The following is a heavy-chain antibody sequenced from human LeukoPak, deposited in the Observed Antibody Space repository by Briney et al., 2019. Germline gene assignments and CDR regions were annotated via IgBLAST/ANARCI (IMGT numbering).Heavy chain of an antibody. CDR2: ISGSGGST. D-gene: IGHD5-18*01. Sequence: GGSLRLSCAASGFTFSSYAMSWVRQAPGKGLEWVSAISGSGGSTYYADSVKGRFTISRDNSKNTLYLQMNSLRAEDTAVYYCARNTAMGTYYYYGMDVWGQGTTVTVSS. CDR3: ARNTAMGTYYYYGMDV. J-gene: IGHJ6*02. CDR1: GFTFSSYA. V-gene: IGHV3-23*01.